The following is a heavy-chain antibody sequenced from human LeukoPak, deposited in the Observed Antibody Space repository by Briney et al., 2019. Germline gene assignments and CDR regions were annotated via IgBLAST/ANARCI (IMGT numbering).Heavy chain of an antibody. Sequence: GGSLRLSCAASGFTFTNYWMNWVRQAPGKGLEWVANIKYDGSEKHYVDSVKGRFIISRDNAKNSLYLQVNSLRAEDTAVYYCARDNNYYFDYWGQGTLVTVSS. CDR1: GFTFTNYW. CDR3: ARDNNYYFDY. J-gene: IGHJ4*02. V-gene: IGHV3-7*01. CDR2: IKYDGSEK. D-gene: IGHD1-1*01.